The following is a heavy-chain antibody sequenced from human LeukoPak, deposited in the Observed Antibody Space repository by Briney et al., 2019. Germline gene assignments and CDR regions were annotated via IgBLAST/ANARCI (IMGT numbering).Heavy chain of an antibody. D-gene: IGHD3-10*01. V-gene: IGHV4-59*01. J-gene: IGHJ5*02. CDR3: ARGGSRITMVRGVDNWFDP. CDR1: GGSISSYY. Sequence: SETLSLTCTVSGGSISSYYWSWIRQPPGKGLEWIGYIYYSGSANYNPSLKSRVTISVDTSKNQFSLKLSSVTAADTAVYYCARGGSRITMVRGVDNWFDPWGQGTLVTVSS. CDR2: IYYSGSA.